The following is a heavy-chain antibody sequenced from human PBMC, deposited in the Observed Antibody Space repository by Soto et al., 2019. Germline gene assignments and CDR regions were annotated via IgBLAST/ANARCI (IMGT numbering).Heavy chain of an antibody. Sequence: PGGSLRLSCAASGFTFSSYGMHWVRQAPGKGLEWVAVIWYDGSNKYYADSVKGRFTISRDNSKNTLYLQMNSLRAEDTAVYYCARDVGVVAAAGTLDPWGQGTLVTVSS. J-gene: IGHJ5*02. D-gene: IGHD6-13*01. CDR3: ARDVGVVAAAGTLDP. V-gene: IGHV3-33*01. CDR2: IWYDGSNK. CDR1: GFTFSSYG.